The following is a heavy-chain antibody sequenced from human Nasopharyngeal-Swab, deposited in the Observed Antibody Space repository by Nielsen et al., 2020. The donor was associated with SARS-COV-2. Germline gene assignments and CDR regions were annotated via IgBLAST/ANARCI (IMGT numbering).Heavy chain of an antibody. Sequence: GGSLRLSCVGSEFTLANYWITWVRQMPGKGLEWMGIIYPGDSDTRYSPSFQGQVTISADKSISTAYLQWSSLKASDTAMYYCARYVSPYYYGSGSYYNGMDVWGQGTTVTVSS. CDR3: ARYVSPYYYGSGSYYNGMDV. J-gene: IGHJ6*02. CDR2: IYPGDSDT. D-gene: IGHD3-10*01. CDR1: EFTLANYW. V-gene: IGHV5-51*01.